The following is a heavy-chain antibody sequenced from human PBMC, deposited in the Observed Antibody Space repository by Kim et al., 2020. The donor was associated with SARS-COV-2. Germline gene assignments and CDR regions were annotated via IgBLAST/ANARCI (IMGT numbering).Heavy chain of an antibody. CDR3: ARARITMIVIDAFDI. D-gene: IGHD3-22*01. V-gene: IGHV4-31*02. CDR2: IYYSGST. Sequence: SGGYYWSWIRQHPGKGLEWIGYIYYSGSTYYNPSLKSRVTISVDTSKNQFSLKLSSVTAADTAVYYCARARITMIVIDAFDIWGQGTMVTVSS. J-gene: IGHJ3*02. CDR1: SGGYY.